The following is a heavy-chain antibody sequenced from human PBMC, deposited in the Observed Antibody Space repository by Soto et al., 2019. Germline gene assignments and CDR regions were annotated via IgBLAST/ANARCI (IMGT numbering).Heavy chain of an antibody. Sequence: EVQLVESGGGLVQPGRSLRLSCAASGFTFEEYAMHWVRQAPGKGLEWVSGITWNSGSIGYADSVKGRFTISRDDAKNSLYLQMNSLRPEDTALYYCAKDTFTVPLNQQIDYWGQGTLVTVSS. CDR3: AKDTFTVPLNQQIDY. CDR2: ITWNSGSI. V-gene: IGHV3-9*01. CDR1: GFTFEEYA. D-gene: IGHD2-2*01. J-gene: IGHJ4*02.